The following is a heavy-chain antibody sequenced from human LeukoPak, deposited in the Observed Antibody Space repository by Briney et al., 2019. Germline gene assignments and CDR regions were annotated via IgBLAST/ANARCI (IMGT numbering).Heavy chain of an antibody. CDR2: IRSKVYGGTP. V-gene: IGHV3-49*03. CDR1: GFTFGDYA. CDR3: SREGGSGWAYDY. Sequence: GGSLRLSXTGSGFTFGDYAMSWFRQAPERGLEYIGFIRSKVYGGTPEYAASVRGRFTISRDDSKSITYLQMNSLKSEDTAVYYCSREGGSGWAYDYWGQGTVVTVSS. D-gene: IGHD6-19*01. J-gene: IGHJ4*02.